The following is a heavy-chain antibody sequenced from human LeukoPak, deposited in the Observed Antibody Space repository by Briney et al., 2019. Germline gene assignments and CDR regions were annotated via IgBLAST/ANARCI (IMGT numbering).Heavy chain of an antibody. J-gene: IGHJ4*02. D-gene: IGHD7-27*01. CDR1: GFSFNNYW. CDR3: ASDGGWGKFNY. CDR2: TSPDGSGK. Sequence: GGSLRLSCAASGFSFNNYWMTWVRQAPGKGLEWVANTSPDGSGKYHVDSVKGRFTISRDNAEKILYLQMDSLGAEDTAVYYCASDGGWGKFNYWGQGTLVTVSS. V-gene: IGHV3-7*01.